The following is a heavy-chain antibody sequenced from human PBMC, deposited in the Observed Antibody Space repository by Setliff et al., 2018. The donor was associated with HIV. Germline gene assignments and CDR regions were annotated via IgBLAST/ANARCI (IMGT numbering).Heavy chain of an antibody. CDR3: ARDWDWGEVYGMDV. V-gene: IGHV3-48*03. J-gene: IGHJ6*02. Sequence: PGASLKISCAASGFTFSSYEMNWVRQAPGKGLEWVSYISSSGSTIYYADSVKGRFTISRDNAKNSLYLQMNSLRAEDTAVYYCARDWDWGEVYGMDVWGQGTTVTGSS. D-gene: IGHD7-27*01. CDR1: GFTFSSYE. CDR2: ISSSGSTI.